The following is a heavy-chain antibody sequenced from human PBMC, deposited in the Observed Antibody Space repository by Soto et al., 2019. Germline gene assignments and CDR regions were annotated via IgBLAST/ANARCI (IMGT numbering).Heavy chain of an antibody. V-gene: IGHV4-34*01. Sequence: PSETLSVTCAVYGGSFSGYYWSWIRQPPGKGLEWIGEINHSGSTNYNPSLKSRVTISVDTSKNQFSLKLSSVTAADTAVYYCARGRDYYGSGSYSPFDYWGQGTLVTVSS. D-gene: IGHD3-10*01. CDR3: ARGRDYYGSGSYSPFDY. CDR1: GGSFSGYY. J-gene: IGHJ4*02. CDR2: INHSGST.